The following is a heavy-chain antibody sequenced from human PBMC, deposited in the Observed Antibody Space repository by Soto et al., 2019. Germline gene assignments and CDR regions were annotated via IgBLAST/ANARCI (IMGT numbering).Heavy chain of an antibody. CDR2: ISSSIATI. D-gene: IGHD6-6*01. Sequence: PVGSLRLSCAASGFTFSNYGMNWVRQAPGKRLAWVSYISSSIATIQYADSVKGRFTISRDNAKNSLYLQMNSLRDEDTAVYYCARGGAARPDYWGQGTLVTVSS. CDR1: GFTFSNYG. J-gene: IGHJ4*02. CDR3: ARGGAARPDY. V-gene: IGHV3-48*02.